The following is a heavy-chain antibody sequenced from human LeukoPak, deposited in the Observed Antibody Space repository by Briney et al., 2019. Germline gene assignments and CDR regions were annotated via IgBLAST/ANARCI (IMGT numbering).Heavy chain of an antibody. V-gene: IGHV1-58*02. CDR2: IVVGSGNT. J-gene: IGHJ3*02. CDR3: AAEKWLGANAPDAFDI. D-gene: IGHD5-12*01. CDR1: GFTFTSSA. Sequence: SSVTVSRKASGFTFTSSAMQGVRQARAQQGEWIGWIVVGSGNTNLAQKLHERSTLTREMSKSTAYMELSSLRSEDTAVYYCAAEKWLGANAPDAFDIWGQGTMVTVSS.